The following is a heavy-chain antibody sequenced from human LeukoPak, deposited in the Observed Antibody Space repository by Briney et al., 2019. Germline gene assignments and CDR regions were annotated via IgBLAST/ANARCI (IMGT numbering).Heavy chain of an antibody. CDR1: GFTFSSYG. Sequence: PGGSLRLSCAASGFTFSSYGMHWVRQAPGKGLEWVAVISYDGSNKYYADSVKGRFTISRDNSKNTLYLQMNSLRAEDTAVYYCAKDYNSGYDLWGMTDYWGQGTLVTVSS. CDR3: AKDYNSGYDLWGMTDY. J-gene: IGHJ4*02. CDR2: ISYDGSNK. D-gene: IGHD5-12*01. V-gene: IGHV3-30*18.